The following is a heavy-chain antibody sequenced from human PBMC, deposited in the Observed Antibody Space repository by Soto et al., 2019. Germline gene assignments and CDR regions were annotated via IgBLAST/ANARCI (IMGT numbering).Heavy chain of an antibody. CDR2: ISGSGGST. CDR3: AKGLEQQLVLGAYYYYGMDV. Sequence: EVQLLESGGGLVQPGGSLRLSCAASGFTFSSYAMSWVRQAPGKGLEWVSAISGSGGSTYYAGSVKGRFTISRDNSXTTXYXRMNSLRAEDTAIYYCAKGLEQQLVLGAYYYYGMDVWGQGTTVTVSS. D-gene: IGHD6-13*01. V-gene: IGHV3-23*01. J-gene: IGHJ6*02. CDR1: GFTFSSYA.